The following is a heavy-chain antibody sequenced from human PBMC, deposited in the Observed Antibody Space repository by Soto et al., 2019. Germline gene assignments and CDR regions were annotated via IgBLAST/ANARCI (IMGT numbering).Heavy chain of an antibody. J-gene: IGHJ4*02. D-gene: IGHD3-9*01. Sequence: QLQLQESGPGLVKPSETLSLTCSVSDDSINSDKYYWGWIRQPPGKGLEWIGSVYYRGNAYYNPSLHTRVTISLAKSKSQFSLTLNSVPAADSAVYFCARLEGLATISYYFDFWGPGALVTVSS. V-gene: IGHV4-39*01. CDR2: VYYRGNA. CDR1: DDSINSDKYY. CDR3: ARLEGLATISYYFDF.